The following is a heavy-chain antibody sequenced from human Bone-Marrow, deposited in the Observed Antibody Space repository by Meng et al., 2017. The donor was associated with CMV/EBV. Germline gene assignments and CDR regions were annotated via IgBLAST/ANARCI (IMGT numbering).Heavy chain of an antibody. Sequence: SISSSSYYWGWIRQPPGKGLEWIGSIYYSGSTYYNPSLKSRVTISVDTSKNQFSLKLSSVTAADTAVYYCARPGDDCSSTSCPFDYWGQGTLVTVSS. CDR1: SISSSSYY. D-gene: IGHD2-2*01. CDR2: IYYSGST. V-gene: IGHV4-39*01. CDR3: ARPGDDCSSTSCPFDY. J-gene: IGHJ4*02.